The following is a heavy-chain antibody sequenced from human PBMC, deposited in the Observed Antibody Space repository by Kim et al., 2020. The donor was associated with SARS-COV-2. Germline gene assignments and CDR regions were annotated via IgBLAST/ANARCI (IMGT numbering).Heavy chain of an antibody. V-gene: IGHV1-46*01. CDR2: INPSGGST. D-gene: IGHD3-10*01. CDR3: ARGGVDFTMVRGVIYYGMDV. CDR1: GYTFTSYY. Sequence: ASVKVSCKASGYTFTSYYMHWVRQAPGQGLEWMGIINPSGGSTSYAQKFQGRVTMTRDTSTSTVYMELSSLRSEDTAVYYCARGGVDFTMVRGVIYYGMDVWGQGTTVTVSS. J-gene: IGHJ6*02.